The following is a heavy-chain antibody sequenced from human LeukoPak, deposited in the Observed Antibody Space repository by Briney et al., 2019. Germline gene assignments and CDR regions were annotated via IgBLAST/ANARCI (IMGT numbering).Heavy chain of an antibody. Sequence: PGGSLRLSCAASGFTFSSYSMNWVRQAPGKGLEWVSSISSSSSYIYYADSVKGRFTISRDNAKNSLYLQMNSLRAEDTAVYYCARDRRIVGATGYWFDPWGQGTLVTVSS. CDR1: GFTFSSYS. J-gene: IGHJ5*02. V-gene: IGHV3-21*01. CDR2: ISSSSSYI. CDR3: ARDRRIVGATGYWFDP. D-gene: IGHD1-26*01.